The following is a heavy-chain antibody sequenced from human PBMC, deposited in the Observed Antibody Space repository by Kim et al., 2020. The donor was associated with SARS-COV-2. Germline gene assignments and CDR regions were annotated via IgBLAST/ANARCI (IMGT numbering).Heavy chain of an antibody. J-gene: IGHJ4*02. CDR2: INHSGST. CDR3: ARGYIMEVRPLGY. Sequence: SETLSLTCAVYGGSFSGYYWSWIRQPPGKGLEWIGEINHSGSTNYNPSLKSRVTISVDTSKNQFSLKLSSVTAADTAVYYCARGYIMEVRPLGYWGQGTLVTVSS. CDR1: GGSFSGYY. D-gene: IGHD3-10*01. V-gene: IGHV4-34*01.